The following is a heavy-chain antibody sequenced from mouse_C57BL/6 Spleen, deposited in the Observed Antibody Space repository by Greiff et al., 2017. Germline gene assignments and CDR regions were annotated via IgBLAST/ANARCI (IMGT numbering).Heavy chain of an antibody. CDR1: GYTFTDYE. CDR2: IDPETGGT. V-gene: IGHV1-15*01. J-gene: IGHJ4*01. D-gene: IGHD3-3*01. Sequence: VQLVESGAELVRPGASVTLSCKASGYTFTDYEMHWVKQTPVHGLEWIGAIDPETGGTAYNQKFKGKAILTADKSSSTAYMELRSLTSEDSAVYYCTGPLYAMDYWGQGTSVTVSS. CDR3: TGPLYAMDY.